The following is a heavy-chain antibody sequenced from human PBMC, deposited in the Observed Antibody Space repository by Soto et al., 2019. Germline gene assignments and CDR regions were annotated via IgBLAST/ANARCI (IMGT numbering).Heavy chain of an antibody. Sequence: GASVKVSCKASGYTFTSYAMHWVRQAPGQRLEWMGWINAGNANTKYSQKFQGRVTITRDTSASTAYMELSSLRSEDTAVYYCARDRITIFGVVIRDFDYWGQGTLVTVSS. J-gene: IGHJ4*02. CDR3: ARDRITIFGVVIRDFDY. D-gene: IGHD3-3*01. CDR2: INAGNANT. V-gene: IGHV1-3*01. CDR1: GYTFTSYA.